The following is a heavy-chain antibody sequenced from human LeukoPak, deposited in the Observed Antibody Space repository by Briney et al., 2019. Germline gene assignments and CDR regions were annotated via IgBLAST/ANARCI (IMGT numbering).Heavy chain of an antibody. J-gene: IGHJ4*02. CDR1: GFTFSSYS. CDR3: ARLFGIAAAPSDY. CDR2: ISSSSSYI. V-gene: IGHV3-21*01. Sequence: GGSLRLSCAASGFTFSSYSMNWVRQAPGKGLEWVSSISSSSSYIYYADSVKGRFTISRDNAKNSLYLQMNSLRAEDTAVYYCARLFGIAAAPSDYWGQGTLVTVSP. D-gene: IGHD6-13*01.